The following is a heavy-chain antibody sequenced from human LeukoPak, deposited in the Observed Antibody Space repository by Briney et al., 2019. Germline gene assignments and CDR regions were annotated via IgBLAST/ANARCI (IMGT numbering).Heavy chain of an antibody. CDR3: ASPSGGRYRDDALDI. Sequence: PSETLSLTCTVSGGSVSSGSYYWSWIRQSPGKRLEWIGYISYTGTTNYNPSLRSRFTISEYMSKNQLFLKLSSVTAADTAVYHCASPSGGRYRDDALDIWGQGTMVTVSS. CDR1: GGSVSSGSYY. J-gene: IGHJ3*02. D-gene: IGHD3-10*01. V-gene: IGHV4-61*01. CDR2: ISYTGTT.